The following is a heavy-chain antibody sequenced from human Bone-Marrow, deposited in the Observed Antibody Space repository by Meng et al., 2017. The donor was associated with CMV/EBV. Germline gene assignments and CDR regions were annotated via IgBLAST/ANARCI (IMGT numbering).Heavy chain of an antibody. D-gene: IGHD2-2*01. Sequence: ASVKVSCKASGYTFTSYDINWVRQATGQGLEWMGWINPNSGGTNYAQKFQGRVTMTRDTSISTAYMELSRLRSDDTAVYYCARGGLRVVVVPAARGLDYWGQGTLVTVSS. J-gene: IGHJ4*02. CDR1: GYTFTSYD. CDR2: INPNSGGT. V-gene: IGHV1-2*02. CDR3: ARGGLRVVVVPAARGLDY.